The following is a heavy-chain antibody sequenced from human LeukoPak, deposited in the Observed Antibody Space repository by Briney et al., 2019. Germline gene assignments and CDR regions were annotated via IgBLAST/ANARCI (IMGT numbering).Heavy chain of an antibody. J-gene: IGHJ4*02. D-gene: IGHD5-24*01. Sequence: PGGSLRLSCAASGFTFSHYYMSWIRQAPGKGLEWVSYISSNGSTIYYADSVKGRFTISRDNAKNTLYLQMNTLSAEDTAVYYCAMNRDRYPFDYWGEGTLVTVSS. V-gene: IGHV3-11*04. CDR3: AMNRDRYPFDY. CDR1: GFTFSHYY. CDR2: ISSNGSTI.